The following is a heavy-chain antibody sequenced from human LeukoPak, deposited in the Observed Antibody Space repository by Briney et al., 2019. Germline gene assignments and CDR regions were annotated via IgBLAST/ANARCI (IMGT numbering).Heavy chain of an antibody. V-gene: IGHV4-39*07. CDR1: GGSISSSSYY. CDR2: IYYSGST. CDR3: ARDLYYDSSGYYYPGAFDI. J-gene: IGHJ3*02. Sequence: SETLSLTCTVSGGSISSSSYYWGWIRQPPGKGLEWIGSIYYSGSTYYNPSLKSRVTISVDTSKNQFSLKLSSVTAADTAVYYCARDLYYDSSGYYYPGAFDIWGQGTMVTVSS. D-gene: IGHD3-22*01.